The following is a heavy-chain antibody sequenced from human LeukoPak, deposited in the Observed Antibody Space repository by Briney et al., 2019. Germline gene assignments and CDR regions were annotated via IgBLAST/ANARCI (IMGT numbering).Heavy chain of an antibody. V-gene: IGHV4-59*01. CDR1: GGSISSYY. D-gene: IGHD5-24*01. CDR3: ARRRDGYNFEFDY. CDR2: IFYSGST. J-gene: IGHJ4*02. Sequence: SETLSLTCTVSGGSISSYYWSWIRQPPGKGLEWIGYIFYSGSTNYNPSLKSRVTISVDTSKNQFSLKLSSVTAADTAVYYCARRRDGYNFEFDYWGQGTLGTVSS.